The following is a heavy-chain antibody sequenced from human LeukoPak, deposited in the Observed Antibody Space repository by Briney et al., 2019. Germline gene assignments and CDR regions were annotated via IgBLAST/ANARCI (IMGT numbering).Heavy chain of an antibody. Sequence: GGSLRLSCAASGFNFSSYAMHWVRQAPGKGLEWVAVISYDGSNKYYADSVKGRFTISRDNSKNTLYLQMNSLRAEDTAVYYCASRFGSGSSTYYYYGMDVWGQGTTVTVSS. CDR2: ISYDGSNK. CDR3: ASRFGSGSSTYYYYGMDV. V-gene: IGHV3-30-3*01. CDR1: GFNFSSYA. J-gene: IGHJ6*02. D-gene: IGHD3-10*01.